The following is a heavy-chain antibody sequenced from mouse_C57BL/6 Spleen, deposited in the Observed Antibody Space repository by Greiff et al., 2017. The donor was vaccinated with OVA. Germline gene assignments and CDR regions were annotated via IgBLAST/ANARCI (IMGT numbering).Heavy chain of an antibody. CDR1: GYTFTSYW. Sequence: QVQLKQPGAELVMPGASVKLSCKASGYTFTSYWMHWVKQRPGQGLEWIGEIDPSDSYTNYNQKFKGKSTLTVDKSSSTAYMQLSSLTSEDSAVYYGARRGSNYLYYFDYWGQGTTLTVSS. D-gene: IGHD2-5*01. J-gene: IGHJ2*01. CDR3: ARRGSNYLYYFDY. CDR2: IDPSDSYT. V-gene: IGHV1-69*01.